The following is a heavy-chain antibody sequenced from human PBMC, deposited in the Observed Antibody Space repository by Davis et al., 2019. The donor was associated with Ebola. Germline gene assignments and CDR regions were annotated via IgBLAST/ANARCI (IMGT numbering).Heavy chain of an antibody. CDR2: ISSDSDYI. J-gene: IGHJ4*02. CDR3: ARGLPADIVVVVAAANFDY. Sequence: GESLKISCAASGFTFSSYSMNWVRQAPGKGLEWVSSISSDSDYIYYADSAKGRFTISRDNAKNSLYLQMNSLRAEDTAVYYCARGLPADIVVVVAAANFDYWGQGTLVTVSS. CDR1: GFTFSSYS. V-gene: IGHV3-21*01. D-gene: IGHD2-15*01.